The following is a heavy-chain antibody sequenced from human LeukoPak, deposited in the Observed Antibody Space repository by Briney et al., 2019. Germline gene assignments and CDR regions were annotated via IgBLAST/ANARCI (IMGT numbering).Heavy chain of an antibody. CDR2: IIPIFGIA. Sequence: ASVKVFCKASGGTFSSYAISWVRQAPGQGLEWMGRIIPIFGIANYAQKFQGRVTITADKSTSTAYMELSSLRSEDTAVYYCASGYDILTGYYTPSFDYWGQGTLVTVSS. V-gene: IGHV1-69*04. J-gene: IGHJ4*02. CDR3: ASGYDILTGYYTPSFDY. CDR1: GGTFSSYA. D-gene: IGHD3-9*01.